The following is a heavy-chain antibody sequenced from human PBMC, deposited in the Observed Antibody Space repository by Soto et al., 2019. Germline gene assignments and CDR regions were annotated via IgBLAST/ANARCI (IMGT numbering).Heavy chain of an antibody. V-gene: IGHV1-3*01. CDR1: GYTFTSYA. J-gene: IGHJ4*02. CDR3: AAIRSPKLELSSDY. CDR2: INAGNGNT. D-gene: IGHD1-7*01. Sequence: ASVKVSCKASGYTFTSYAMHWVRQAPGQRLEWMGWINAGNGNTKYSQKFQERVTITRDMSTSTAYMELSSLRSEDTAVYYCAAIRSPKLELSSDYWGQGTLVTVSS.